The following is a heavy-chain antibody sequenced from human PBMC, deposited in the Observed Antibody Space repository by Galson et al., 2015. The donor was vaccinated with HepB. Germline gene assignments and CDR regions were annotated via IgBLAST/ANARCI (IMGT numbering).Heavy chain of an antibody. CDR1: GFSLSTSGVG. CDR3: AHTALGVYGDYAYYFDY. V-gene: IGHV2-5*02. Sequence: PALVKPTQTLTLTCTFSGFSLSTSGVGVGWIRQPPGKALEWLALIYWDDDKRYSPSLKSRLTITKDTSKNQVVLTMTNMDPVDTATYYCAHTALGVYGDYAYYFDYWGQGTLVTVSS. J-gene: IGHJ4*02. D-gene: IGHD4-17*01. CDR2: IYWDDDK.